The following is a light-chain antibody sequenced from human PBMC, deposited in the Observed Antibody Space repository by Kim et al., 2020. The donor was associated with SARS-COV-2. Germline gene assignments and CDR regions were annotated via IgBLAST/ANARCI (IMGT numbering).Light chain of an antibody. CDR2: MTS. J-gene: IGKJ3*01. CDR1: QSLDDW. V-gene: IGKV1-5*03. CDR3: QQYRYYSYT. Sequence: ANVGDRVIIPCRGSQSLDDWLAWYQHKPGKAPNLLLYMTSTLESGVPSRFSGSGFGTEFTLTIDSLQPDDFATYYCQQYRYYSYTFGPGTKVDIK.